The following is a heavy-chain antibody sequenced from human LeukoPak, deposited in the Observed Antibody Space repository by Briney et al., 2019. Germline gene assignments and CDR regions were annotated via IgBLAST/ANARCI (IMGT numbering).Heavy chain of an antibody. Sequence: GASVKVSCKASGYTFTSYAISWVRQAPGQGLEWMGGIIPIFGTANYAQKFQGRVTITADKSTSTAYMELSSLRSEDTAVYYCASQDTAMAPIDYWGQGTLVTVSS. CDR1: GYTFTSYA. CDR3: ASQDTAMAPIDY. J-gene: IGHJ4*02. V-gene: IGHV1-69*06. D-gene: IGHD5-18*01. CDR2: IIPIFGTA.